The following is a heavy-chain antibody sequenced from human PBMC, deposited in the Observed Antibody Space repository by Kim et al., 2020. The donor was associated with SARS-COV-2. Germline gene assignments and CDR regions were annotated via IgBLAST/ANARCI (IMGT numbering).Heavy chain of an antibody. D-gene: IGHD1-1*01. V-gene: IGHV1-18*01. CDR3: ARLERYNNYYMDV. J-gene: IGHJ6*03. Sequence: AQKLQGRVTMTTDTSTSTAYMELRSLRSDDTAVYYCARLERYNNYYMDVWGKGTTVTVSS.